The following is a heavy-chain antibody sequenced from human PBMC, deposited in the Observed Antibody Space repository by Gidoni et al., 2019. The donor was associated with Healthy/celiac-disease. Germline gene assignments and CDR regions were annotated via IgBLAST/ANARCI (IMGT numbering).Heavy chain of an antibody. V-gene: IGHV3-15*01. CDR2: IKSKTDGGTT. Sequence: EVQLVESGGGLVKPGGSLRLSCAASGFTFSNAWMSWVRQAPGKGLEWVGRIKSKTDGGTTDYAAPVKGRFTISRDDSKNTLYLQMNSLKTEDTAVYYCTTDGVMDTAMEFDYWGQGTLVTVSS. CDR1: GFTFSNAW. CDR3: TTDGVMDTAMEFDY. J-gene: IGHJ4*02. D-gene: IGHD5-18*01.